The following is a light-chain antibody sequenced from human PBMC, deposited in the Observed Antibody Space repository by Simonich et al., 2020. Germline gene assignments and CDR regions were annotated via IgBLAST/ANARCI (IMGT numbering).Light chain of an antibody. CDR2: STN. CDR1: SGSVSTSYY. Sequence: QTVVTQEPSFSVSPGGTVTLTCGLSSGSVSTSYYPSRYQQTPGQAPRTFIYSTNTRSSGVPDRFSGSILGNNAALTITGAQADDESDYYCVLYMGSGIWVFGGGTKLTVL. J-gene: IGLJ3*02. CDR3: VLYMGSGIWV. V-gene: IGLV8-61*01.